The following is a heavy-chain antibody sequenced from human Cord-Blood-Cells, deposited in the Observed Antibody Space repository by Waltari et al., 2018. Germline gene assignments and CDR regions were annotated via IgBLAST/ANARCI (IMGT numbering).Heavy chain of an antibody. CDR2: INHSGST. CDR1: GGSFSGSY. V-gene: IGHV4-34*01. CDR3: ASLVVGFDY. D-gene: IGHD2-8*02. Sequence: QVQLQQWGAGLLKPSETLSLTSAAYGGSFSGSYWSWIRQPPGKGLEWIGEINHSGSTNYNPSLKSRVTISVDTSKNQFSLKLSSVTAADTAVYYCASLVVGFDYWGQGTLVTVSS. J-gene: IGHJ4*02.